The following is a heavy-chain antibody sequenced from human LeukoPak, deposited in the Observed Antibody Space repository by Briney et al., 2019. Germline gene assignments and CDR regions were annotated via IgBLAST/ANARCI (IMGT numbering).Heavy chain of an antibody. V-gene: IGHV3-33*01. J-gene: IGHJ4*02. CDR1: GLIFSNYG. Sequence: GGSLRLSCAASGLIFSNYGMHWVRQAPGKRLEWVAVIWNDGSETFHADSVKGRFRIARDNSKNTLYLQMNSLRAEDTAVYFCARDMGRAWYGPPDYWGQGTLVTVSS. CDR2: IWNDGSET. CDR3: ARDMGRAWYGPPDY. D-gene: IGHD6-13*01.